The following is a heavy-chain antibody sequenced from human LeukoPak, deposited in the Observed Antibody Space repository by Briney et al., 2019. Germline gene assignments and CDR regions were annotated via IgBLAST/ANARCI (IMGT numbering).Heavy chain of an antibody. Sequence: SETLSLTCTVSGGSISSYYWSWIRQPPGKGLEWIGYIYYSGSTNYNPSLKSRVTISVDTSKNQFSLKLSSVTAADTAVYYCARESGYSGYDSIDYWGQGTLVTVSS. D-gene: IGHD5-12*01. CDR2: IYYSGST. V-gene: IGHV4-59*01. CDR3: ARESGYSGYDSIDY. CDR1: GGSISSYY. J-gene: IGHJ4*02.